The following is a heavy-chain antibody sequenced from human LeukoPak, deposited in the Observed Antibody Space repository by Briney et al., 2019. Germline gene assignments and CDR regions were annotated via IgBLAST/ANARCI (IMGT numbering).Heavy chain of an antibody. CDR2: IRYDGSNK. D-gene: IGHD5-24*01. V-gene: IGHV3-30*02. CDR3: ASDLERDGYNMPETP. Sequence: GGSLRLSCAASGFTFSSYGMHWVRQAPGKGLEWVAFIRYDGSNKYYADSVKGRFTISRDNSKNTLYLQMSSLRSEDTAVYYCASDLERDGYNMPETPWGQGTLVTVSS. CDR1: GFTFSSYG. J-gene: IGHJ5*02.